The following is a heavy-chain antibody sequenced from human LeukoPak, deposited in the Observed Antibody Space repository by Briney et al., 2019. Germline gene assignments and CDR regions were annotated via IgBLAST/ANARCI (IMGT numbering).Heavy chain of an antibody. D-gene: IGHD3-10*01. V-gene: IGHV3-74*01. J-gene: IGHJ4*02. Sequence: GGSLRLSCAASGFTFSSYWMHWVRQAPGKGLMWVSRMKSDGSSTSYADSVKGRFTISRDNAKNTQYLQMNSLRAEDTAVYYCAVRQGGSYTGESDYWGQGTLVTVSS. CDR1: GFTFSSYW. CDR3: AVRQGGSYTGESDY. CDR2: MKSDGSST.